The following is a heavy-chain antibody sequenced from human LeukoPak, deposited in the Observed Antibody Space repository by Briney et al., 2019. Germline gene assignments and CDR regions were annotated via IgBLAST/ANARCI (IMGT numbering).Heavy chain of an antibody. Sequence: SETLSLTWTVSGGSISSYYWSWIRQPPGKGLEWIGYIYYSGSTNYNPSLKSRVTISVDTSKNQFSLKLSSVPAADTAVYYCARLRWLQLIDYWGQGTLVTVSS. D-gene: IGHD5-24*01. V-gene: IGHV4-59*01. CDR2: IYYSGST. CDR1: GGSISSYY. J-gene: IGHJ4*02. CDR3: ARLRWLQLIDY.